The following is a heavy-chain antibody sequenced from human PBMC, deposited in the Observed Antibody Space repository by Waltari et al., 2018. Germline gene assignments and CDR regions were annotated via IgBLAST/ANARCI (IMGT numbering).Heavy chain of an antibody. CDR2: ISSSSSYI. Sequence: EVQLVESGGGLVKPGGSLRLSCPAPGVTFSSYRMNWVRQAPGKGLGWVSSISSSSSYIDYADSVKSRCTISRDNAKNSLYLQVNGRRAEDTAVYYCGRAPSAPRRELWFVEYYFDYWGQGTLVTVSS. V-gene: IGHV3-21*01. J-gene: IGHJ4*02. CDR3: GRAPSAPRRELWFVEYYFDY. CDR1: GVTFSSYR. D-gene: IGHD5-18*01.